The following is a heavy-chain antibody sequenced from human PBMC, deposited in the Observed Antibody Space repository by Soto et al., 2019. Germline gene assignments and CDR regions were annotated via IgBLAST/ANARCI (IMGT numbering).Heavy chain of an antibody. Sequence: ASVKVSCKASGYTFTSYGISWVRQAPGQGLEWMGWISAYNGNTNYAQKLQGRVTMTTDTSTSTAYMELRSLRSDDTAVYYCARDWRLYYGSGSYPPFDYWGPGTLVTVSS. CDR1: GYTFTSYG. V-gene: IGHV1-18*01. CDR3: ARDWRLYYGSGSYPPFDY. CDR2: ISAYNGNT. D-gene: IGHD3-10*01. J-gene: IGHJ4*02.